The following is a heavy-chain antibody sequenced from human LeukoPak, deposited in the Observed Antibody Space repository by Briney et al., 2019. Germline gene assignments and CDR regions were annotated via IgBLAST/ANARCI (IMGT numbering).Heavy chain of an antibody. V-gene: IGHV3-21*01. D-gene: IGHD6-25*01. J-gene: IGHJ4*02. CDR1: GFTFSGYS. CDR3: AREPSAATVLFDY. CDR2: ISSSSSYI. Sequence: PGGSLRLSCAASGFTFSGYSMNWVRQAPGKWLEWVSSISSSSSYIYYADSVKGRFTISRDNAKNSLYLQMNSLRAEDTAVYYCAREPSAATVLFDYWGQGTLVTVSS.